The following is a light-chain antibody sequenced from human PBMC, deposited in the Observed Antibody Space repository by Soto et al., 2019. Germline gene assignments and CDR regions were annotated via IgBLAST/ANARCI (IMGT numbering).Light chain of an antibody. CDR3: QQYYRYPWT. CDR1: QTINSF. J-gene: IGKJ1*01. Sequence: DIQMTQSPSTLSASVGDRVTITCRASQTINSFLAWYQQTPGKAPKLLIYDASSLQSGVPSRFSGGGSGTEFTLNISSLQPDDFATFHCQQYYRYPWTFGQGTKVEIK. CDR2: DAS. V-gene: IGKV1-5*01.